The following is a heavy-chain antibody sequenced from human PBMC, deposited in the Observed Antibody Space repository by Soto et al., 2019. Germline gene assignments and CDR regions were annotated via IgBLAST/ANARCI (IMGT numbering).Heavy chain of an antibody. CDR3: AAVDCSGGSCYSGDYFDY. CDR1: GFTFTSSA. V-gene: IGHV1-58*01. D-gene: IGHD2-15*01. J-gene: IGHJ4*02. Sequence: ASVKVSCKASGFTFTSSAVQWVRQARGQRLEWIGWIVVGSGNTNYAQKFQERVTITRDMSTSTAYMELSSLRSEDTAVYYCAAVDCSGGSCYSGDYFDYWGQGTLVTVSS. CDR2: IVVGSGNT.